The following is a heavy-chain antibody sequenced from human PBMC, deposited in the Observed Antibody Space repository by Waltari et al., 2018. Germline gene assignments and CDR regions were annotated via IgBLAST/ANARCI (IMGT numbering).Heavy chain of an antibody. Sequence: EVQLVESGGGLVQPAGSLRLSCAASGFTFSSYWMSWVRQAPGKGREWVANIKQDGSEKYYVDSVKGRFTISRDNAKNSLYLQMNSLRAEDTAVYYCARDDTMIVVVITPLYGMDVWGQGTTVTVSS. CDR3: ARDDTMIVVVITPLYGMDV. J-gene: IGHJ6*02. CDR2: IKQDGSEK. D-gene: IGHD3-22*01. V-gene: IGHV3-7*01. CDR1: GFTFSSYW.